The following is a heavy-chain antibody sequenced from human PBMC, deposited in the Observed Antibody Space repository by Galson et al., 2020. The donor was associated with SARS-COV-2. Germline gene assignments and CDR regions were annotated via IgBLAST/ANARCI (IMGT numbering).Heavy chain of an antibody. D-gene: IGHD3-10*01. CDR2: ISYDGSNE. CDR1: GFTFSSYG. CDR3: ANELYGSGSYLDY. Sequence: GESLKISCAASGFTFSSYGMHWVRQAPGKGLEWVAVISYDGSNEYYADSVKGRFTISRDNSKNTLYLQMNSLRAEDTAVYYCANELYGSGSYLDYWGQGTLVTVSS. J-gene: IGHJ4*02. V-gene: IGHV3-30*18.